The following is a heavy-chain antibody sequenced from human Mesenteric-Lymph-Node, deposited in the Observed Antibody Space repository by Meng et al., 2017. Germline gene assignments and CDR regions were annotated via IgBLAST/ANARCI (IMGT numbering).Heavy chain of an antibody. J-gene: IGHJ3*02. Sequence: GESLKISCAASGLTFDEYGMSWVRQAPGKGLEWVSVISGSGGSTYYADSVEGRFTISRDNSKNTLHLQMNSLRAEDTAVYYCAKASPMTLGAFDIWGQGTMVTVSS. CDR2: ISGSGGST. V-gene: IGHV3-23*01. CDR1: GLTFDEYG. D-gene: IGHD3-22*01. CDR3: AKASPMTLGAFDI.